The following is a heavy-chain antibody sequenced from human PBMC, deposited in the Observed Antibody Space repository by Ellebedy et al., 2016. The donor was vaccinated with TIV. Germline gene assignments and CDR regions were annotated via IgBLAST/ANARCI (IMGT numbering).Heavy chain of an antibody. CDR3: ARRGRGTVGFDN. CDR2: ITNSGDRT. D-gene: IGHD1-7*01. J-gene: IGHJ4*03. V-gene: IGHV3-23*01. CDR1: GFTFSRNA. Sequence: GESLKISXATSGFTFSRNAMTWVRQAPGKGLEWVSSITNSGDRTNYADSVKGRFTISRDNSKDTLYLQMNSLRAEDTAVYYCARRGRGTVGFDNWGQGTTVTVSS.